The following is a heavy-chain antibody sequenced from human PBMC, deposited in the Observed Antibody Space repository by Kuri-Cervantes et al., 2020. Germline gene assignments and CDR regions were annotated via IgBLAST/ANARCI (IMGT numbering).Heavy chain of an antibody. CDR2: ISDDGGSK. CDR1: GFTFKTYV. D-gene: IGHD3-9*01. CDR3: ARAGLRYFDWLAIGSAFDI. V-gene: IGHV3-30-3*01. J-gene: IGHJ3*02. Sequence: GESLKISCTASGFTFKTYVMNWVRQAPGKGLEWVAIISDDGGSKYYADSVRGRFTISRDNAKNTLYLQMNSLRAEDTAVYYCARAGLRYFDWLAIGSAFDIWGQGTMVTVSS.